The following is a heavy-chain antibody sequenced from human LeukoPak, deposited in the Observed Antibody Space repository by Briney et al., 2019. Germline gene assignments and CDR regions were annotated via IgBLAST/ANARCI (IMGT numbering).Heavy chain of an antibody. D-gene: IGHD2-2*01. CDR2: ISYDGSNK. J-gene: IGHJ6*02. V-gene: IGHV3-30*18. Sequence: PGGSLRLSCAASGFTFSSYGMHWVRQAPGKGLEWVAVISYDGSNKYYADSVKGRFTISRDNSKNTLYLQMNSLRAEDTAVYYCAKTVVVPAAIRRYYYYGMDVWGQGTTVTVSS. CDR1: GFTFSSYG. CDR3: AKTVVVPAAIRRYYYYGMDV.